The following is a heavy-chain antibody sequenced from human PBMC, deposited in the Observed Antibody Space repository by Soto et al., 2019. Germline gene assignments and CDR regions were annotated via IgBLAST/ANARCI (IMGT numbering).Heavy chain of an antibody. CDR3: ARYTSGCTNGVWLYS. Sequence: ESLKISCKGSGYSFTSYWIGWVRQMPGKGLEWMGIIYPGDSDTRYSPSFQGQVTISADKSISTAYLQWSSLKASDTAMYYCARYTSGCTNGVWLYSLGQGTLVTVSA. J-gene: IGHJ4*02. D-gene: IGHD2-8*01. CDR1: GYSFTSYW. V-gene: IGHV5-51*01. CDR2: IYPGDSDT.